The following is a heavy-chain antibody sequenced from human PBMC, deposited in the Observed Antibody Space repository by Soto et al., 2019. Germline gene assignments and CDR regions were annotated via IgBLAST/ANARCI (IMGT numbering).Heavy chain of an antibody. D-gene: IGHD4-17*01. CDR1: GGTFSSYT. J-gene: IGHJ3*02. CDR3: ARGQEYGDYAFDI. V-gene: IGHV1-69*02. CDR2: IIPILGIA. Sequence: QVQLVQSGAEVKKPGSSVKVSCKASGGTFSSYTISWVRQAPGQGLEWMGRIIPILGIANYAQKFQGRVTITADKSTSTDYMELSSLRSEDTAVYYCARGQEYGDYAFDIWGQGTMVTVSS.